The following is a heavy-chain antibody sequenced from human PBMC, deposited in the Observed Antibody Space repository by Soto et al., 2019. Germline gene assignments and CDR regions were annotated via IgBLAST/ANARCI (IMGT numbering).Heavy chain of an antibody. CDR3: VSWVSANFDF. D-gene: IGHD2-8*01. J-gene: IGHJ4*02. CDR1: GLTFGNHA. CDR2: IDSSGVNT. Sequence: GGSLRLSCAASGLTFGNHAMTWARRAPGKGLEWVSTIDSSGVNTHYADSVKGRFTISRDNSRSSLYLQMNNLRPEDTALYYCVSWVSANFDFWGRGTRVTVYS. V-gene: IGHV3-23*01.